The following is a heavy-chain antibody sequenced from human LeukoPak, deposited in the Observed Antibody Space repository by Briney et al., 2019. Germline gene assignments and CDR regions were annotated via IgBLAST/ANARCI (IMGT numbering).Heavy chain of an antibody. Sequence: PGGSLRLSCAASGFTFSSYAMSWVRQAPGKGLEWVSAISGSGGSTYYADSVKGRFTISRDNSKNTLYLQMNSLRAEDTAVYYCARLWSGYPYYFDYWGQGTLVTVSS. V-gene: IGHV3-23*01. J-gene: IGHJ4*02. CDR1: GFTFSSYA. CDR3: ARLWSGYPYYFDY. CDR2: ISGSGGST. D-gene: IGHD3-3*01.